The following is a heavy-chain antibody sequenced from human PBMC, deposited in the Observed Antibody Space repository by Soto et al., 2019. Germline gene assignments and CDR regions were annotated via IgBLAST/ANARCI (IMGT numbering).Heavy chain of an antibody. CDR3: TTHTYSTLIVVPFYN. CDR1: GFTFSNAW. Sequence: GGSLRLSCAASGFTFSNAWINWVRQAPGKGLEWVGRIKSKTDGGTTDLAAPVKGRIAISRDDSKDKVYLQMNSLKTEDTGKYYCTTHTYSTLIVVPFYNWGHGTLVTVSS. D-gene: IGHD3-22*01. CDR2: IKSKTDGGTT. J-gene: IGHJ4*01. V-gene: IGHV3-15*07.